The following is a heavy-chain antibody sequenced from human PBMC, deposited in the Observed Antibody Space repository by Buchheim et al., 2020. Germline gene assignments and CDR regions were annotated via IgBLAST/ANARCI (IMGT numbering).Heavy chain of an antibody. V-gene: IGHV3-48*01. CDR2: ISSSSSTI. D-gene: IGHD5-18*01. CDR3: ARDYTAMAPYYYYYGMDV. CDR1: GFTFSSYS. Sequence: EVQLVESGGGLVQPGGSLRLSCAASGFTFSSYSMNWVRQAPGKGLEWVSYISSSSSTIYYADSVKGRFTISSDNAKNSLYLQMNSLRAEDTAVYYCARDYTAMAPYYYYYGMDVWGQGTT. J-gene: IGHJ6*02.